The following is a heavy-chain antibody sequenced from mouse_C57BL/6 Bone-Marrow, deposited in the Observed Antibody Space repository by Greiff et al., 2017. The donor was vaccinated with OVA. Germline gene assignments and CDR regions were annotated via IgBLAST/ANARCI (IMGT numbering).Heavy chain of an antibody. D-gene: IGHD1-1*01. Sequence: QVQLQQPGAELVKPGASVKLSCKASGYTFTSYWMHWVKQRPGQGLEWIGMIHPNSGSTNYNEKFKSKATLTVDKSSSTAYMQLSSLTSEDSAVYYCVYYYGSRGYAMDYWGQGTSVTVSS. CDR1: GYTFTSYW. CDR3: VYYYGSRGYAMDY. V-gene: IGHV1-64*01. CDR2: IHPNSGST. J-gene: IGHJ4*01.